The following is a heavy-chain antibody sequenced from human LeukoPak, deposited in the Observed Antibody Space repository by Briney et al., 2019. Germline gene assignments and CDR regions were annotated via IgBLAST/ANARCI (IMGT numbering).Heavy chain of an antibody. Sequence: GESLKISCKGSGYSFTSYWIGWVRQMPGKGLEWMGIIYPGDSDTRYSPSFQGQVTISADKSISTAYLQWSSLKASDTVMYYCATRGKEMATEYYYYYMDVWGKGTTVTVSS. J-gene: IGHJ6*03. V-gene: IGHV5-51*01. CDR1: GYSFTSYW. CDR2: IYPGDSDT. CDR3: ATRGKEMATEYYYYYMDV. D-gene: IGHD5-24*01.